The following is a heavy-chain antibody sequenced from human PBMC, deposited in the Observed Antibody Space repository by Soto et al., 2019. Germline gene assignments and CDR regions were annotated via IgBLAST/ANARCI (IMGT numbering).Heavy chain of an antibody. CDR3: AWSRGSSSSPYYYSGMDV. CDR2: IIPIFDTA. Sequence: QVQLVQSGAEVKKPGSSVKVSCKASGGTFSSYAISWVRQAPGQGLEWMGWIIPIFDTANYAQKFQGRVTITADESTSTAYMELSSLRSEDTALYYCAWSRGSSSSPYYYSGMDVWGQGTTVTVSS. CDR1: GGTFSSYA. J-gene: IGHJ6*02. D-gene: IGHD6-6*01. V-gene: IGHV1-69*01.